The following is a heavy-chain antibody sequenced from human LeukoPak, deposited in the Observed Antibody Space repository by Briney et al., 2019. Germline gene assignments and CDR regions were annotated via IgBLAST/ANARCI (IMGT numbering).Heavy chain of an antibody. J-gene: IGHJ3*02. D-gene: IGHD4-17*01. CDR2: IWYDGSNK. CDR1: GFTFSSYG. V-gene: IGHV3-33*06. CDR3: TNRLHDYGDYGRGTEAFDI. Sequence: PGRSLRLSCAASGFTFSSYGMHWVRQAPGKGLEWVAVIWYDGSNKYYADSVKGRFTISRDNSKNTLYLQMNSLKTEDTAVYYCTNRLHDYGDYGRGTEAFDIWGQGTMATVSS.